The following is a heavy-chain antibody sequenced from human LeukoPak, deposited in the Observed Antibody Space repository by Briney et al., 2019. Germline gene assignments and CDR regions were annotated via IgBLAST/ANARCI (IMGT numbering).Heavy chain of an antibody. Sequence: SETLSLTCTVSGGSISSYYWSWIRQPPGKGLEWIGYIYYSGSTNYNPSLKSRVTISVDTSKNQFSLKLSSVTAADTAVYYCARGGSYYYDSSGYYQGYYYYYGMDVWGQGATVTVSS. J-gene: IGHJ6*02. CDR3: ARGGSYYYDSSGYYQGYYYYYGMDV. CDR1: GGSISSYY. V-gene: IGHV4-59*01. CDR2: IYYSGST. D-gene: IGHD3-22*01.